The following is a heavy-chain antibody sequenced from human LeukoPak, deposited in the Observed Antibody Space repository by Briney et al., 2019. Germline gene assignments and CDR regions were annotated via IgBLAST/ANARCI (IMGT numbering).Heavy chain of an antibody. CDR2: IYYSGST. Sequence: SETLSLTCTASGGSVSSGSYYWSWIRQPPGKGLEWIGYIYYSGSTNYNPSLKSRVTISVDTSKNQFSLKLSSVTAADTAVYYCARDRKNYYDSSGYSDFDYWGQGTLVTVSS. J-gene: IGHJ4*02. CDR1: GGSVSSGSYY. V-gene: IGHV4-61*01. CDR3: ARDRKNYYDSSGYSDFDY. D-gene: IGHD3-22*01.